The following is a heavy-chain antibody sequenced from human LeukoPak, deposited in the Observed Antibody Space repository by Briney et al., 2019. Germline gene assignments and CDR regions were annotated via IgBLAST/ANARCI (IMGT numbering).Heavy chain of an antibody. J-gene: IGHJ6*03. CDR2: ISWNSGSI. CDR1: GFTFDDYA. D-gene: IGHD5-18*01. V-gene: IGHV3-9*01. CDR3: AKVGQYSYGLYYYYYMDV. Sequence: PGGSLRLSCAASGFTFDDYAMHWVRQAPGKGLEWVSGISWNSGSIGYADSVKGRFTISRDNAKNSLYLQMNSLRAENTALYYCAKVGQYSYGLYYYYYMDVWGKGTTVTISS.